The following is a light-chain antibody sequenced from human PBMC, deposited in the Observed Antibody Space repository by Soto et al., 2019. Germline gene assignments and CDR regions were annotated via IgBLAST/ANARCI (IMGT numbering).Light chain of an antibody. CDR1: QDIRKY. Sequence: DIQMTQSPSSLSASVGDIVTITCQATQDIRKYLNWYQQKPGKAPKLLIYDASSLETGVPSRFSGSGSGTDFTLTISSLQPEDFATYYCQQYDNLPLIFGQGTRLEIK. CDR3: QQYDNLPLI. J-gene: IGKJ5*01. V-gene: IGKV1-33*01. CDR2: DAS.